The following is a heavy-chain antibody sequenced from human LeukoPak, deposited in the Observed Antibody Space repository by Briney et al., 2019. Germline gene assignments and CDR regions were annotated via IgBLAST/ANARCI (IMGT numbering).Heavy chain of an antibody. CDR2: IRYDGSNK. V-gene: IGHV3-30*02. J-gene: IGHJ4*02. D-gene: IGHD2-15*01. Sequence: GGSLRLSCAASGFTFSSYGMHWVRQAPGKGLEWVAFIRYDGSNKYYADSVKGRFTISRDNSKNTLYLQMNSLRAEDTAVYYCAKECSGCSCYRNFDYWGQGTLVTVSS. CDR1: GFTFSSYG. CDR3: AKECSGCSCYRNFDY.